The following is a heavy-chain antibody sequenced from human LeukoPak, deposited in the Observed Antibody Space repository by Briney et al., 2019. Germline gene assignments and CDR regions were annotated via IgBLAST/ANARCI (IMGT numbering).Heavy chain of an antibody. J-gene: IGHJ4*02. CDR1: GFTFSSYW. CDR3: ARLLISRTFDY. D-gene: IGHD2/OR15-2a*01. Sequence: GGSLRLSCAASGFTFSSYWMSWVRQASGKGLEWVANIKEDGSEKYYVDSLKGRFTISRDNAKNSLFLQMNSLRAEDTAVYYCARLLISRTFDYWGQGDLVTVSS. V-gene: IGHV3-7*01. CDR2: IKEDGSEK.